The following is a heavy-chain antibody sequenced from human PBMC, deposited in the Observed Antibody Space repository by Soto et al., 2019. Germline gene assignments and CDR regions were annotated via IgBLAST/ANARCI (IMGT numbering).Heavy chain of an antibody. CDR3: ARSIVVVTALDE. CDR1: GYTFTSYA. J-gene: IGHJ4*02. Sequence: QVQLVQSGAEAKKPGASVKVSCKASGYTFTSYAMHWVRQAPGQRLEWMGWINAGNGNTKYSQKFQGRVTITRDTAASTAHRELSSLRAEDPAVYYCARSIVVVTALDEWGQGPLVTVAS. D-gene: IGHD2-21*02. CDR2: INAGNGNT. V-gene: IGHV1-3*01.